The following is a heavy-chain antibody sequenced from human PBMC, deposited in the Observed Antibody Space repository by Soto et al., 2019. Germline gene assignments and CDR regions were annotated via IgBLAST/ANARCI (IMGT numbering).Heavy chain of an antibody. D-gene: IGHD2-2*02. CDR3: ARQLVVPAAISGYYYYGMDV. V-gene: IGHV5-10-1*01. CDR2: IDPSDSYT. Sequence: GESLKISCKGSGYSFTSYWISWVRQMPGKGLEWMGRIDPSDSYTNYSPSFQGHVTISADKSISTAYLQWSSLKASDTAMYYCARQLVVPAAISGYYYYGMDVWGQGTTVTV. CDR1: GYSFTSYW. J-gene: IGHJ6*02.